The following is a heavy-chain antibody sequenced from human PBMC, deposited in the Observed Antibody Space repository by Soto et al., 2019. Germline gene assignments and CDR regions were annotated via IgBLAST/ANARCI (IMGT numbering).Heavy chain of an antibody. D-gene: IGHD3-22*01. CDR2: ISLDGSNK. J-gene: IGHJ4*02. V-gene: IGHV3-30*18. CDR3: AKDPYYDSGGYFYY. CDR1: GFTFSGYG. Sequence: QVQLVESGGGVVQPGRSLRLSCAASGFTFSGYGMHWVRQAPGKGLEWVAVISLDGSNKSYADSVQGRFTISRDNSKSTRYLQMNSLRVEDTAVYYCAKDPYYDSGGYFYYWGQGTLVTVSS.